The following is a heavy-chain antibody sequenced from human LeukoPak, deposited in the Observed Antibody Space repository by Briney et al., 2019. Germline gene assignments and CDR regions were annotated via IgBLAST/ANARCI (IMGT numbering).Heavy chain of an antibody. V-gene: IGHV3-43D*03. CDR1: GFTFDGYA. J-gene: IGHJ4*02. CDR2: ISWDGGST. Sequence: GGSLRLSCAASGFTFDGYAMHWVRQAPGKGLEWVSLISWDGGSTYYADSVKGRFTISRDNSKNSLYLQMNSLRAEDTALYYCAIGSGSYPPNYWGQGTLVTVSS. D-gene: IGHD3-10*01. CDR3: AIGSGSYPPNY.